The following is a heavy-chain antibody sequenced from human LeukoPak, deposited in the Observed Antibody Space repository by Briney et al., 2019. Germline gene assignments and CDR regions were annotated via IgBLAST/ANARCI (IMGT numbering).Heavy chain of an antibody. CDR1: GFTFSSYE. V-gene: IGHV3-7*01. CDR3: ARETSPFDY. CDR2: IKQDGSEK. Sequence: GGSLRLSCAASGFTFSSYEMNWVRQAPGKGLEWVANIKQDGSEKYYVDSVKGRFTISRDNAKNTLYLQMNSLRAEDTAVYYCARETSPFDYWGLGTLVTVSS. J-gene: IGHJ4*02.